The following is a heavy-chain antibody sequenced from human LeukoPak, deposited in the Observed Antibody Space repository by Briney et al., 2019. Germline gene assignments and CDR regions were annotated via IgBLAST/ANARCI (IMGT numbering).Heavy chain of an antibody. Sequence: GGSLRLSCAASGFPVTKYEMHWVRQAPGKGLEWVSYIDAGATSTNYADSVWGRFTLSRDNAQNSVHLQMNSLRDEDTAVYYCVRGRPRGSTKYFDYWGQGALVTVSS. V-gene: IGHV3-48*03. J-gene: IGHJ4*02. CDR2: IDAGATST. CDR3: VRGRPRGSTKYFDY. CDR1: GFPVTKYE. D-gene: IGHD2-15*01.